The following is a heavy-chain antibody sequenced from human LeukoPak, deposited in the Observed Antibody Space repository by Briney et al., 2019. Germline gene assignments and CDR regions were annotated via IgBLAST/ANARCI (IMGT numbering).Heavy chain of an antibody. J-gene: IGHJ5*02. CDR2: ISGSGGTT. CDR3: ARVPSSASCYFCYFDP. V-gene: IGHV3-23*01. D-gene: IGHD2-2*01. Sequence: GGSLRLSCAASGFTFSSYAMGWVRQAPGKGLEGVSGISGSGGTTYYADSVRGRFTISRDNSKTTVYMQMKSLRVEDTAVYYCARVPSSASCYFCYFDPWGQGTLVTVSS. CDR1: GFTFSSYA.